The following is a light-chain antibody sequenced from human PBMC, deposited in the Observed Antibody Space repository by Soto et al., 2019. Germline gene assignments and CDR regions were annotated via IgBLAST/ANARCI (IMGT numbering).Light chain of an antibody. Sequence: EVGLSQSAGTLSLSTGERVALSCRASQTLSVSYLAWYQQKPGQAPRLLIYGASTRATGIPDRFSGSGSGTDFTLTISRLEPEDFAVYYCQQYGSSPQTFGQGTKVDIK. CDR2: GAS. J-gene: IGKJ1*01. CDR1: QTLSVSY. CDR3: QQYGSSPQT. V-gene: IGKV3-20*01.